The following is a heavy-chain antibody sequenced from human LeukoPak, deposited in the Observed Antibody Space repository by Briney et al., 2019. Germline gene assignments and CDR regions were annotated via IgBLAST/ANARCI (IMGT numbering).Heavy chain of an antibody. J-gene: IGHJ4*02. Sequence: NSGNTGYAQKFRGRITITRDASISTAYMELRSLTSEDTAVYYCARQECANGVCYMGIDYWGQGTLVTVSS. CDR2: NSGNT. D-gene: IGHD2-8*01. V-gene: IGHV1-8*03. CDR3: ARQECANGVCYMGIDY.